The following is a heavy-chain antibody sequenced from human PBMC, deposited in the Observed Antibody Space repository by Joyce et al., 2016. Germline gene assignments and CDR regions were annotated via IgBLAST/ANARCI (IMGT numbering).Heavy chain of an antibody. J-gene: IGHJ4*02. Sequence: QVQLQQWGAGLLKPSETLSLTCAVSGGPFRGFFWTWVRQPPGKGLEWIGGINNSGVTNYNPSLKTRVTFSVDTSKIQFSLKLTSLSAADTAVYYCARSQWLAPLMYWGQGTPVTVSS. CDR1: GGPFRGFF. V-gene: IGHV4-34*01. CDR2: INNSGVT. D-gene: IGHD6-19*01. CDR3: ARSQWLAPLMY.